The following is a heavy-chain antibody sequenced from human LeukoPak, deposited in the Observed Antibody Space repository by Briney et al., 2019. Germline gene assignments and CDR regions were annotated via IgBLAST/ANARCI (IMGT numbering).Heavy chain of an antibody. V-gene: IGHV1-8*01. CDR3: ARAAYGKNWFDP. CDR2: MNPNSGNT. CDR1: GYTFTSYD. Sequence: ASVKVSCKASGYTFTSYDINWVRQATGQGLEWMGWMNPNSGNTGYAQKFQGRATMTRNTSISTAYMELSSLRSEDTAVYYCARAAYGKNWFDPWGQGTLVTVSS. D-gene: IGHD2-2*01. J-gene: IGHJ5*02.